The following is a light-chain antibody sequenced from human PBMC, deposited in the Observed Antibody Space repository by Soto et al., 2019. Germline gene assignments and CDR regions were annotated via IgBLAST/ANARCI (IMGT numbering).Light chain of an antibody. CDR2: GSS. CDR1: QSVSSN. V-gene: IGKV3-15*01. CDR3: QQYNNWPRGYT. Sequence: EIVMTQSPATLSVSPGERATLSCRASQSVSSNLAWYQQKPGQAPRLLIYGSSTSATGIPARFSGSGSGTEFTLTLSSLQSEDFAVYYCQQYNNWPRGYTFGQGTKLEIK. J-gene: IGKJ2*01.